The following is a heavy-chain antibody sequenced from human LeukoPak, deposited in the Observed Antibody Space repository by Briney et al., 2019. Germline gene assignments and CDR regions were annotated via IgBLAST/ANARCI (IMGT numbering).Heavy chain of an antibody. CDR3: ARWDRQTNYYGYDY. Sequence: PSETLSLTCTVSGGSISSSSYYWGWIRQPPGKGLEWIGSIYYSGSTYYNPSLKSRVTISVDTSKNQFSLKLSSVTAADTAVYYCARWDRQTNYYGYDYWGQGTLVTVSS. J-gene: IGHJ4*02. V-gene: IGHV4-39*01. CDR2: IYYSGST. CDR1: GGSISSSSYY. D-gene: IGHD3-10*01.